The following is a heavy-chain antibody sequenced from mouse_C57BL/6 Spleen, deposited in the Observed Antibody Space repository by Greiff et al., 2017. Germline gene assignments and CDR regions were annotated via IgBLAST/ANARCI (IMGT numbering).Heavy chain of an antibody. D-gene: IGHD2-1*01. Sequence: VQLQQPGAELVKPGASVKMSCKASGYTFTSYWITWVKQRPGQGLEWIGDIYPGSGSTNYNEKFKSKATLTVDTSSSTAYMQLSSLTSEDSAVYYCARRIYYGNYVDYWGQGTTLTVSS. CDR2: IYPGSGST. CDR3: ARRIYYGNYVDY. V-gene: IGHV1-55*01. CDR1: GYTFTSYW. J-gene: IGHJ2*01.